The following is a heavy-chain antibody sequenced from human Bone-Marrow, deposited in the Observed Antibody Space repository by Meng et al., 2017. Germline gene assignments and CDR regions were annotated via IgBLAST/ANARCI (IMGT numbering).Heavy chain of an antibody. Sequence: EGGLVQSGEEGKKPGGSLKISCKGSGYSFTSYWIGWVRQMPGKGLEWMGIIYPGDSDTRYSPSFQGQVTISADKSISTAYLQWSSLKASDTAMYYCARQFVGYYGSGSYWGDYWGQGTLVTVSS. CDR2: IYPGDSDT. V-gene: IGHV5-51*01. CDR3: ARQFVGYYGSGSYWGDY. CDR1: GYSFTSYW. D-gene: IGHD3-10*01. J-gene: IGHJ4*02.